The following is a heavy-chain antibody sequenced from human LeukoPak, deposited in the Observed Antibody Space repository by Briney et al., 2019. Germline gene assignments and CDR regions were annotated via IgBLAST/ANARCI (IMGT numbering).Heavy chain of an antibody. CDR2: IYYSGST. Sequence: CXVSGGSISSSSYYWGWIRQPPGKGLEWIGSIYYSGSTYYNPSLKSRVTISVDTSKNQFSLKLSSVTAADTAVYXXXXXXXXXATDXXXDVWGKXTXVTISS. J-gene: IGHJ6*03. V-gene: IGHV4-39*01. CDR1: GGSISSSSYY. CDR3: XXXXXXXATDXXXDV. D-gene: IGHD1-26*01.